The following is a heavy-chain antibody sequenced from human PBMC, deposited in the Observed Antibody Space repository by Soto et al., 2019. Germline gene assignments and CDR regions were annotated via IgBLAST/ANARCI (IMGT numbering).Heavy chain of an antibody. V-gene: IGHV4-31*03. Sequence: LSLTCTVSGGSISGGSYFWSWIRQHPGKGLEWIGYIQYSGNTYYNPSLKSRVAISVDTSKNQFSLSLRSVTAADTAVFYCARGVSKMSPAYNQRPPYYFDYWGQGTLVTVSS. CDR2: IQYSGNT. D-gene: IGHD1-1*01. CDR3: ARGVSKMSPAYNQRPPYYFDY. CDR1: GGSISGGSYF. J-gene: IGHJ4*02.